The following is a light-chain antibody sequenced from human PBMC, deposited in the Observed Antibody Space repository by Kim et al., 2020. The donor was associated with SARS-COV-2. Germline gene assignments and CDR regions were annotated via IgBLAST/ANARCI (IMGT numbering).Light chain of an antibody. J-gene: IGLJ2*01. CDR2: RDS. Sequence: SVALGQTARITCGGNNIGSKNVHWYQQTPGQAPVLVIYRDSNRPSGIPERFSGSNSGNTATLTLSRAQAGDEADYYCQVWDSSTVVFGGGTQLTVL. CDR3: QVWDSSTVV. V-gene: IGLV3-9*01. CDR1: NIGSKN.